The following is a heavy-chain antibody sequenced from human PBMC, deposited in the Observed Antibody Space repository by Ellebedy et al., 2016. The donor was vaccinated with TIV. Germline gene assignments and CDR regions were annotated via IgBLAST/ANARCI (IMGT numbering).Heavy chain of an antibody. D-gene: IGHD1-1*01. CDR3: ARCAGAEFTRYFDF. CDR2: IGTAGDT. Sequence: GESLKISCAASGFTFSSYDMHWVRQGADKGLEWVSGIGTAGDTYYPDSVKGRFTISRENGKNSLYLQMNSLRAGDTAVYYCARCAGAEFTRYFDFWGRGTLVTVSS. V-gene: IGHV3-13*01. J-gene: IGHJ2*01. CDR1: GFTFSSYD.